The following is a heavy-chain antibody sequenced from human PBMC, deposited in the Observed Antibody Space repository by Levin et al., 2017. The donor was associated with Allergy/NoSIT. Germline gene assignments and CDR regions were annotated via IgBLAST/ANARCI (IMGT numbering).Heavy chain of an antibody. CDR1: GGSIGGTAYY. D-gene: IGHD6-13*01. J-gene: IGHJ5*02. CDR3: ASRGLTAAGTGPNGFGP. Sequence: PSETLSLTCTVSGGSIGGTAYYWNWIRQPPGKGPEWIGDVYSSGTTHYNPSLRSRVTMSVDTSANLFSLTLNSVTASDTAVYYCASRGLTAAGTGPNGFGPWGKGILVTVSS. CDR2: VYSSGTT. V-gene: IGHV4-39*01.